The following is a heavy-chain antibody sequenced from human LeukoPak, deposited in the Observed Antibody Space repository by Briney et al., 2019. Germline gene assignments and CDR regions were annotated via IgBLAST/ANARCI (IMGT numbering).Heavy chain of an antibody. D-gene: IGHD3-22*01. CDR1: GGSISSYY. V-gene: IGHV4-59*01. CDR3: ARVGRLGQYYYDSSGYLDY. Sequence: PSETLSLTCTVSGGSISSYYWSWIRQPPGKGLEWIGYIYYSGSTNYNPSLKSRVTISVDTSKNQFSLKLSSVTAADTAVYYCARVGRLGQYYYDSSGYLDYWGQGTLVTVSS. CDR2: IYYSGST. J-gene: IGHJ4*02.